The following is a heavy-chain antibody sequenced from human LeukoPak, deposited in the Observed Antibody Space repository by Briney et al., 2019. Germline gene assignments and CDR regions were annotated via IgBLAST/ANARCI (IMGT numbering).Heavy chain of an antibody. CDR1: GGTFSSYA. D-gene: IGHD2-15*01. Sequence: SVKVSCKASGGTFSSYAINWVRQAPGQGLEWMGGIIPIFGTAYYAQNFQGRVTIAADDSTSTAYMELSSLRSDDTAVYYCARGVVVVDQGAFDIWGQRTMVTVSS. J-gene: IGHJ3*02. CDR3: ARGVVVVDQGAFDI. V-gene: IGHV1-69*01. CDR2: IIPIFGTA.